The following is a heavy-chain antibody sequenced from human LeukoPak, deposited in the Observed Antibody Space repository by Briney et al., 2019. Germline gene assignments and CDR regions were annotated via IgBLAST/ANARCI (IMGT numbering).Heavy chain of an antibody. CDR1: GGSISGYH. CDR2: IYYSGSS. J-gene: IGHJ6*03. V-gene: IGHV4-59*01. Sequence: LVKPSETLSLTCNVSGGSISGYHWSWIRQPPGKGLEWLGYIYYSGSSNYNPSLKSRVTMSADTSKNQFSLKLSSVTAADTAVYYCARVPRSYYYYYYMDVWGKGTTVTVSS. CDR3: ARVPRSYYYYYYMDV.